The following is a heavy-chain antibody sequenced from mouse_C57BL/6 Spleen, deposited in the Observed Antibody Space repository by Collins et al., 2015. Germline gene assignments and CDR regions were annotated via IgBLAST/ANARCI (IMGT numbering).Heavy chain of an antibody. CDR2: IWAGGST. V-gene: IGHV2-9*02. D-gene: IGHD1-2*01. CDR3: ARVRPYAMDY. J-gene: IGHJ4*01. Sequence: QPPGKGLEWLGVIWAGGSTNYNSALMSRLSISKDNSKSQVFLKMNSLRTDDTAMYYCARVRPYAMDYWGQGTSVTVSS.